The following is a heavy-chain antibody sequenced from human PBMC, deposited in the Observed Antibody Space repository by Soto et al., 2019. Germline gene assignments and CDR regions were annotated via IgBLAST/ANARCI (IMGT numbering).Heavy chain of an antibody. CDR1: GFTFSSYA. CDR3: AKVSSSIAARSSGIYYYGMDV. V-gene: IGHV3-23*01. CDR2: ISGSGGST. D-gene: IGHD6-6*01. Sequence: PGGSLRLSCAASGFTFSSYAMSWVRQAPGKGLEWVSAISGSGGSTYYADSVKGRFTISRDNSKNTLYLQMNSLRAEDTAVYYCAKVSSSIAARSSGIYYYGMDVWGQGTTVT. J-gene: IGHJ6*02.